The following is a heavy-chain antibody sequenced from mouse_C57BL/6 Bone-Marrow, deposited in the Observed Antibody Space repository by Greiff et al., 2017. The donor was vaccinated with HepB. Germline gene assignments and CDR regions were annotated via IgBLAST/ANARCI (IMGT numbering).Heavy chain of an antibody. V-gene: IGHV5-4*01. CDR2: ISDGGSCT. Sequence: EVMLVESGGGLVKPGGSLKLSCAASGFTFSSYAMTWVRQTPEKRLEWVASISDGGSCTYYPDNVKGRFTMSRDNAKNNLYLELRKLTSEDTAMYYCARDTYYEAYWGQGTLVTVSA. CDR3: ARDTYYEAY. CDR1: GFTFSSYA. J-gene: IGHJ3*01. D-gene: IGHD1-1*01.